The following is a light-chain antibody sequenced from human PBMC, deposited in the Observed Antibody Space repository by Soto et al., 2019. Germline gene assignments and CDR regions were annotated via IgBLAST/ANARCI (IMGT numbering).Light chain of an antibody. CDR1: QYIGRY. Sequence: DIQMTQSPSSLSASVGDRVTITCRAGQYIGRYLNWYQQKPGKAPKPLIYAASILHSGVPSRFSSSGSGTDCTLTISSLQPDDFATYSRQQTCRTPLTFSAGTKVLIK. V-gene: IGKV1-39*01. CDR3: QQTCRTPLT. CDR2: AAS. J-gene: IGKJ4*01.